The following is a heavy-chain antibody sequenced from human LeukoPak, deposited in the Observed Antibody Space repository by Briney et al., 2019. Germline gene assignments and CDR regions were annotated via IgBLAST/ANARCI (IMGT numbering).Heavy chain of an antibody. CDR1: GFTFDDYA. V-gene: IGHV3-9*03. Sequence: QAGGSLRLSCAASGFTFDDYAMHWVRQAPGKGLEWVSGISWNSGSIGYADSVKGRFTIPRDNAKNSLYLQMNSLRAEDMALYYCAKGTHYYDSSGYLSNWFDPWGQGTLVTVSS. CDR3: AKGTHYYDSSGYLSNWFDP. CDR2: ISWNSGSI. J-gene: IGHJ5*02. D-gene: IGHD3-22*01.